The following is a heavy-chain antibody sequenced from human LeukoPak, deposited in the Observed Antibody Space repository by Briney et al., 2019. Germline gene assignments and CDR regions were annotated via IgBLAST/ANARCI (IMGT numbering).Heavy chain of an antibody. V-gene: IGHV3-53*01. D-gene: IGHD6-13*01. CDR3: TRGNAIAAAALY. CDR1: GFTVSANY. Sequence: GGSLRLSCAASGFTVSANYMSWVRQAPGKGLEWVAVIYSGGSTDYADSVEGRFTISRDNSKNTMHLQMNSLRDGDTAVYYCTRGNAIAAAALYWGQGTLVTVSS. J-gene: IGHJ4*02. CDR2: IYSGGST.